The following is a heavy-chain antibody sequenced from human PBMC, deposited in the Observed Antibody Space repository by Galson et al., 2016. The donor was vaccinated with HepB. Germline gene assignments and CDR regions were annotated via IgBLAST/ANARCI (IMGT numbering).Heavy chain of an antibody. CDR3: ARDYNRYSSSWYFDD. CDR1: GYTFTSYG. V-gene: IGHV1-18*01. Sequence: SVKVSCKASGYTFTSYGISWVRQAPGQGLEWMGWISAYNGNTNYAQKLQGRVTMTTDTSTSTAYVELRSLRSDDTAVYYCARDYNRYSSSWYFDDWGQGTLVTVSS. CDR2: ISAYNGNT. D-gene: IGHD6-13*01. J-gene: IGHJ4*02.